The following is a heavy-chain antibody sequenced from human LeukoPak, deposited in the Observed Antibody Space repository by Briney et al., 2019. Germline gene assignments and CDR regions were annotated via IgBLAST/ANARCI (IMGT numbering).Heavy chain of an antibody. Sequence: SETLSLTCTVSVGSISSYYWSWIRQPPGKGLEWIGYIYYSGSTNYNPSLKSRVTISVDTSKNQFSLKLSSVTAADPAVYYCARGPRGYCSSTSCRSTEYYYYMDVWGKGTTVTVSS. V-gene: IGHV4-59*01. J-gene: IGHJ6*03. CDR3: ARGPRGYCSSTSCRSTEYYYYMDV. CDR2: IYYSGST. D-gene: IGHD2-2*01. CDR1: VGSISSYY.